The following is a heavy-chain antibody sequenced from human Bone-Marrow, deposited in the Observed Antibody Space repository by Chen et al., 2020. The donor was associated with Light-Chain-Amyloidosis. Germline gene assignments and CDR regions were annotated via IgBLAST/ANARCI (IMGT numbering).Heavy chain of an antibody. J-gene: IGHJ4*02. CDR2: IGNSGGTT. V-gene: IGHV3-23*01. Sequence: EVHLLDSGGGLVKPGGSLSLSCAASGFIFSDYVMSWVRQAAGRGLEWVSYIGNSGGTTYSAESVKGRFTISRDNSKNTLYQQMNGLGADDTAIYYGAKQSVGDTGWPWHFDYWGQRSLVTVS. D-gene: IGHD6-19*01. CDR3: AKQSVGDTGWPWHFDY. CDR1: GFIFSDYV.